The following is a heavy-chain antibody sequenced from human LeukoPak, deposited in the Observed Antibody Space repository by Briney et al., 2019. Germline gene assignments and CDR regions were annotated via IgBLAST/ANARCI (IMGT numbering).Heavy chain of an antibody. V-gene: IGHV3-15*01. CDR3: TTDRRW. J-gene: IGHJ4*02. CDR1: GFAFSDAW. Sequence: PGGSLRLSCAASGFAFSDAWMSWVRQAPGKGLEWVGRIRSKTAGGTADYAAPVKGRFTISRDDSKNTLYLQMSSLRIGDTAVYYCTTDRRWWGQGTLVTVSS. CDR2: IRSKTAGGTA. D-gene: IGHD2-15*01.